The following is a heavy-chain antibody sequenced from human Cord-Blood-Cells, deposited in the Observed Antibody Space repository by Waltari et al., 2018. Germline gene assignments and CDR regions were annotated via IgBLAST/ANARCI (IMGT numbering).Heavy chain of an antibody. CDR1: GGTFSSYA. CDR3: ARGEGDYDFWSGYSPVDDWFDP. V-gene: IGHV1-69*01. CDR2: IIPIFGTA. D-gene: IGHD3-3*01. Sequence: LVQSGAEVKKPGSSVKVSCKASGGTFSSYAISWVRQAPGQGLEWMGGIIPIFGTANYAQKFQGRVTITADESTSTAYMELSSLRSEDTAVYYCARGEGDYDFWSGYSPVDDWFDPWGQGTLVTVSS. J-gene: IGHJ5*02.